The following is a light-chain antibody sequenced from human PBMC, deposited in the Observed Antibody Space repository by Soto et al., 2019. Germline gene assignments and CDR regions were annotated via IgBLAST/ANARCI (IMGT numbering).Light chain of an antibody. CDR1: SSNIGNNY. V-gene: IGLV1-51*01. CDR3: GTWESSRSAEWV. Sequence: QSVLTQPPSVSAAPGQRFTISCSGSSSNIGNNYVSWYQQLPGTSPKLLIDDNNKRPIEIPDRFSGYKSGTAATLGITGLETGDEAEDYCGTWESSRSAEWVFGGGTQLTVL. J-gene: IGLJ3*02. CDR2: DNN.